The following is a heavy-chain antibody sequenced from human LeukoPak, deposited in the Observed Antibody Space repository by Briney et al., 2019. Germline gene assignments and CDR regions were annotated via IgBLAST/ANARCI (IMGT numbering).Heavy chain of an antibody. V-gene: IGHV3-48*03. J-gene: IGHJ4*02. Sequence: GGSLRLSCAASGFTFSSYEMNWVRQAPGKGLESVSYISRSGSTIYYADSVKGRFTIPRDNAKNSLYLQMNSLRAEDTAVYYCARGRGEGGGYGDYWGQGTLVTVSS. CDR3: ARGRGEGGGYGDY. CDR2: ISRSGSTI. D-gene: IGHD3-16*01. CDR1: GFTFSSYE.